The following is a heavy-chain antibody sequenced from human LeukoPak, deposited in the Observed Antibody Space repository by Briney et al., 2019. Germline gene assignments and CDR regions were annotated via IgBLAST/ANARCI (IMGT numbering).Heavy chain of an antibody. CDR3: AREWHCSSTSCYTGGQGVNWFDP. D-gene: IGHD2-2*02. V-gene: IGHV1-46*01. J-gene: IGHJ5*02. CDR2: INPSGGST. CDR1: GYTFTSYY. Sequence: GASVKVSCKASGYTFTSYYMHWVRQAPGQGLEWMGIINPSGGSTSYAQKFQGGVTMTRDMSTSTVYMELSSLRSEDTAVYYCAREWHCSSTSCYTGGQGVNWFDPWGQGTLVTVSS.